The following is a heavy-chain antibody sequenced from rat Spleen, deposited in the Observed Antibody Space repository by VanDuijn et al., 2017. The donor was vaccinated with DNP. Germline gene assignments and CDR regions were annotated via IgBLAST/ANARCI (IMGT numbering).Heavy chain of an antibody. Sequence: EVQLVESGGGPVQPGRSLKLSCVASGFIFSNYWMTWIRQAPGKGLEWVASITNTGGSTYYPDSVKGRFTISRDNAKSTLYLQMNSLRSEDTATYFGTGLFTTDYYWYFDFWGPGTMVTVSS. J-gene: IGHJ1*01. CDR2: ITNTGGST. CDR1: GFIFSNYW. V-gene: IGHV5-31*01. D-gene: IGHD1-6*01. CDR3: TGLFTTDYYWYFDF.